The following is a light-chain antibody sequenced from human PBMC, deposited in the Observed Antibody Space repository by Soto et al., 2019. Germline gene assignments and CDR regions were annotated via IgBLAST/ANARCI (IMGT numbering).Light chain of an antibody. J-gene: IGLJ2*01. CDR3: TSWTTSTTMI. Sequence: LTQPASMSGSPGHSITISCTGTSSDIGAYNFVSWYQQHPGKAPKLMLYDVNIRPSGVSNRFSGSKSGNTASLTISGLQAEDEADYYCTSWTTSTTMIFGGGTKVTVL. V-gene: IGLV2-14*03. CDR2: DVN. CDR1: SSDIGAYNF.